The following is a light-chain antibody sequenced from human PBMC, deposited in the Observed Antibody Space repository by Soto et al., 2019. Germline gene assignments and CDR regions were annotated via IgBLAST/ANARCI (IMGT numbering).Light chain of an antibody. CDR1: QSVRSSH. J-gene: IGKJ4*01. Sequence: EIVLTQSPGTLSLSPGESATLSWRDSQSVRSSHLAWYQQMPGQAPRLIIYGESNRATGIPDRFSGSGSGTDFNLTISRLEPEDFAVYYCQKYSSSPLTFGGGTKVDI. V-gene: IGKV3-20*01. CDR2: GES. CDR3: QKYSSSPLT.